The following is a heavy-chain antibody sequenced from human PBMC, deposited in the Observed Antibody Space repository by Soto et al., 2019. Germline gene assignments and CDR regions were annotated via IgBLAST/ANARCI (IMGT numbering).Heavy chain of an antibody. V-gene: IGHV4-31*03. D-gene: IGHD1-26*01. Sequence: PSETLSLTCTVSGGSISSGGYYWSWIRQHPGKGLEWIGYIYYSGSTYYNPSLKSRVTISVDTSKNQFSLKLSSVTAADTAVYYCARDTWGNAFDIWGKGIMVTVSS. CDR3: ARDTWGNAFDI. J-gene: IGHJ3*02. CDR1: GGSISSGGYY. CDR2: IYYSGST.